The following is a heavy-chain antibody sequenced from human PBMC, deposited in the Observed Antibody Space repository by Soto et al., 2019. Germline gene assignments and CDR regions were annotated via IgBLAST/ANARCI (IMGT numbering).Heavy chain of an antibody. V-gene: IGHV1-2*02. J-gene: IGHJ5*02. CDR3: AKGGSSWTEWFDP. D-gene: IGHD6-13*01. CDR2: INPSSGGT. Sequence: ASVKVSCKASGYPLTAKYLHWVRQAPGQGLEWMGWINPSSGGTKEAQKFRGRVTMTRDTSISAVYMELSRLTSDDTAVYYCAKGGSSWTEWFDPWGQGTLVTVSS. CDR1: GYPLTAKY.